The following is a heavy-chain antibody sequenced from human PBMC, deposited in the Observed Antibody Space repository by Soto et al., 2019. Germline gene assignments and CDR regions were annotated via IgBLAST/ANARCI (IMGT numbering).Heavy chain of an antibody. CDR3: AREAAAGSLFFYYYYYGMDV. V-gene: IGHV3-7*05. Sequence: GASLRLSCAPSGFTFSSSWMSWFPRAPGKGLEWVANIKQDGSEKYYVDSVKGRFTISRDNAKNSLYLQMNSLGAEDTAVYYCAREAAAGSLFFYYYYYGMDVWGQGT. CDR2: IKQDGSEK. J-gene: IGHJ6*02. CDR1: GFTFSSSW. D-gene: IGHD6-13*01.